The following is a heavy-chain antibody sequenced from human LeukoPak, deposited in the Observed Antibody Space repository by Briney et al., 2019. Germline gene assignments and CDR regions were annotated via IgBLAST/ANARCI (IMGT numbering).Heavy chain of an antibody. J-gene: IGHJ4*02. CDR3: ARDWNGDYCFED. D-gene: IGHD4-17*01. V-gene: IGHV3-66*03. CDR2: ISSSGNT. Sequence: PGGSLRLSCAASGFTVSSNYMSWVRQAPGKGLEWVSVISSSGNTYYADSVKGRFTISRDNSKNTLYLQMNNLRAEDTSVYHCARDWNGDYCFEDWGQGTLVTVSS. CDR1: GFTVSSNY.